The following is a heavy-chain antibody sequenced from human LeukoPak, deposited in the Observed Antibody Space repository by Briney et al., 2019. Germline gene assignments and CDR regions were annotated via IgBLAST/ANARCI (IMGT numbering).Heavy chain of an antibody. D-gene: IGHD3-3*01. J-gene: IGHJ4*02. CDR2: INPNSGGT. V-gene: IGHV1-2*06. Sequence: ASVKVSCKASGYTFTVYYMHWVRQAPGQGLEWMGRINPNSGGTNYAQKFQGRVTITRNTSISTAYMELSSLRSEDTAVYYCARGYYDFWSGYSSPFDYWGQGTLVTVSS. CDR1: GYTFTVYY. CDR3: ARGYYDFWSGYSSPFDY.